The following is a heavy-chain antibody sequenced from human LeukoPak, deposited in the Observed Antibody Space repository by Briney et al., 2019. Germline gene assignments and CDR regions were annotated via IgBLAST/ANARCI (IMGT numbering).Heavy chain of an antibody. CDR1: GGSISSYY. CDR3: ARQTHLMVRGRGWFDP. Sequence: PSETLSLTCTVSGGSISSYYWSWLRQPPGKGLEWIGSIYTSGSTNYNPSLKSRVTISVDTSKNQFSLKMSSVTAADTAVYYCARQTHLMVRGRGWFDPWGQGTLVTVSS. D-gene: IGHD3-10*01. CDR2: IYTSGST. J-gene: IGHJ5*02. V-gene: IGHV4-4*09.